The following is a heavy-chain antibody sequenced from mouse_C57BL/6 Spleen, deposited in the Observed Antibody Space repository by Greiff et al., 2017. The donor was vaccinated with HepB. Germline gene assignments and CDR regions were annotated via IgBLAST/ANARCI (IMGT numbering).Heavy chain of an antibody. CDR2: INYDGSST. Sequence: EVMLVESEGGLVQPGSSMKLSCTASGFTFSDYYMAWVRQVPEKGLEWVANINYDGSSTYYLDSLKSRFIISRDNAKNILYLQMSSLKSEDTATYYCARERSNYGYWYFDVWGTGTTVTVSS. CDR3: ARERSNYGYWYFDV. J-gene: IGHJ1*03. V-gene: IGHV5-16*01. D-gene: IGHD2-5*01. CDR1: GFTFSDYY.